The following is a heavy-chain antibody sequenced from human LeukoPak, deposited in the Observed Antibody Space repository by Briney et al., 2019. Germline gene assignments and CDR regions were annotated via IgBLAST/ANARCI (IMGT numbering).Heavy chain of an antibody. J-gene: IGHJ5*02. CDR1: GFTFSSYS. CDR2: ISSSSSYI. V-gene: IGHV3-21*01. D-gene: IGHD3-3*01. CDR3: ARDSYDFWSGQNWFDP. Sequence: GGSVTLFCAASGFTFSSYSMNWVRRAPGRGRVWLSSISSSSSYIYYADSVKGRFTISRDNAKNSLYLQMNSLRAEDTAVYYCARDSYDFWSGQNWFDPWGQGTLVTVSS.